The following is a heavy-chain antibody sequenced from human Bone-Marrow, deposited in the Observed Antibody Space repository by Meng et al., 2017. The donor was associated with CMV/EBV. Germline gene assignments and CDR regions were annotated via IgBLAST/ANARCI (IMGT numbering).Heavy chain of an antibody. D-gene: IGHD4-23*01. Sequence: GSINIPNWWTWLRQSPGEGREWIGEICYRGDTNYNPSLESRVTISLDESKNQFSLRLSSVTAADTAIYFCARRVPRGDYGGNSGDYWGQGFLVTVSS. CDR2: ICYRGDT. CDR3: ARRVPRGDYGGNSGDY. V-gene: IGHV4-4*01. J-gene: IGHJ4*02. CDR1: GSINIPNW.